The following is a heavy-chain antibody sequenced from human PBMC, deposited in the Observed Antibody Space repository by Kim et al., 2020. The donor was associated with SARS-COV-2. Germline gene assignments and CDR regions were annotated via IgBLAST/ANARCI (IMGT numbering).Heavy chain of an antibody. CDR2: IYYSGST. D-gene: IGHD3-10*01. V-gene: IGHV4-31*03. Sequence: SETLSLTCTVSGGSISSGGYYWSWIRQHPGKGLEWIGYIYYSGSTYYNPSLKSRVTISVDTSKNQFSLKLSSVTAADTAVYYCAREDYYGSGIGPPDNWFDPWGQGTLVAVSS. CDR1: GGSISSGGYY. CDR3: AREDYYGSGIGPPDNWFDP. J-gene: IGHJ5*02.